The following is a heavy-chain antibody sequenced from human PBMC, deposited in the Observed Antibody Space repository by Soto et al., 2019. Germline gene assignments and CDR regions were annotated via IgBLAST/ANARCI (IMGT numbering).Heavy chain of an antibody. J-gene: IGHJ6*02. Sequence: ASVNVSCKASGYTFTSYYMHWVRQAPGQGLEWMGIINPSGGSTSYAQKFQGGVTMTRDTSTSTVYMELSSLRSEDTAVYYCARPLAARPPYYYGMDVWGQGTTVTVSS. CDR3: ARPLAARPPYYYGMDV. V-gene: IGHV1-46*01. CDR1: GYTFTSYY. D-gene: IGHD6-6*01. CDR2: INPSGGST.